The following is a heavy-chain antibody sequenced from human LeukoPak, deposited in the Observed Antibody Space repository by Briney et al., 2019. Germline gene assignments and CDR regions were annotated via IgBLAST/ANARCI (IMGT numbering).Heavy chain of an antibody. Sequence: GSLRLSCAASRFTFSIYWMSWVRQAPGKGLEWVANIKQDGSEKYYVESVKGRFTISRDNAKNSLYLQMDSLRAEDTAVYYCASTVARAYYFDYWGQGTLVTVSS. V-gene: IGHV3-7*01. J-gene: IGHJ4*02. CDR3: ASTVARAYYFDY. CDR2: IKQDGSEK. CDR1: RFTFSIYW. D-gene: IGHD5-12*01.